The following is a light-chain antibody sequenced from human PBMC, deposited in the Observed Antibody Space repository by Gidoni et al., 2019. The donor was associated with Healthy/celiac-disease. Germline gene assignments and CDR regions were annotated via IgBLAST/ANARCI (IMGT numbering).Light chain of an antibody. CDR3: QQSYSTPPA. J-gene: IGKJ4*01. V-gene: IGKV1-39*01. CDR1: QSISSY. Sequence: DIQMTQSPSSLSASVGDRVTITCRASQSISSYLNWYQQKPGKAPKLLIYAASSLQSGVPSRFSGSGSGTDFTLTISSLQPEDFAIYYCQQSYSTPPAFGGXTKVEIK. CDR2: AAS.